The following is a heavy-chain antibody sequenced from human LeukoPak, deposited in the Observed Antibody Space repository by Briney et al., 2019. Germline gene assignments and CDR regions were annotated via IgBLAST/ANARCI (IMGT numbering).Heavy chain of an antibody. J-gene: IGHJ4*02. CDR3: AKTTVGYSSGRYPGWPADC. CDR1: GFTFSSYW. V-gene: IGHV3-74*01. D-gene: IGHD6-19*01. Sequence: GGSLRLSCAASGFTFSSYWMHWVRQAPGKGLVWVSRINSDGSSTSYADSVKGRFTISRDNAKNTLYLQMNSLTADDTAVYYCAKTTVGYSSGRYPGWPADCWGQGTLVTVSP. CDR2: INSDGSST.